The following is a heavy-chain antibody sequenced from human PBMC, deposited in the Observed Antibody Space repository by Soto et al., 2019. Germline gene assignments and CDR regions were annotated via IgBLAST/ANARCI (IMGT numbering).Heavy chain of an antibody. J-gene: IGHJ4*02. V-gene: IGHV3-7*01. CDR2: IKQDGSEK. CDR1: GFTFSGYW. D-gene: IGHD6-6*01. Sequence: PGGSLRLSCAASGFTFSGYWMSWVRQAPGKGLEWVANIKQDGSEKYYVDSVKGRFTISRDNAKNSLYLQMNSLRAEDTAVYYCARDLFYSSSFGRCLDYWGQGTLVTVSS. CDR3: ARDLFYSSSFGRCLDY.